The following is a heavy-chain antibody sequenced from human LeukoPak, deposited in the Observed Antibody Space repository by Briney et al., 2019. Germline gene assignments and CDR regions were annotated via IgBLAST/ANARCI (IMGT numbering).Heavy chain of an antibody. CDR2: MNPNSGNT. Sequence: GASVKVSCKASGYIFTSYDINWVRQATGQGLEWMGWMNPNSGNTGYAQKFQGRVTITRNTSISTAYMELSSLRSEDTAVYYCARSCSSTSCSRSWFDPWGQGTLVTVSS. CDR3: ARSCSSTSCSRSWFDP. J-gene: IGHJ5*02. V-gene: IGHV1-8*03. CDR1: GYIFTSYD. D-gene: IGHD2-2*01.